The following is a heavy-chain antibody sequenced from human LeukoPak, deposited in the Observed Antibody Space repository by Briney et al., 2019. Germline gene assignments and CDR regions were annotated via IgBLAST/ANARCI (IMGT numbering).Heavy chain of an antibody. V-gene: IGHV1-46*01. CDR2: INPSGGST. CDR3: ARIRSGPRSFDI. J-gene: IGHJ3*02. CDR1: GYTFTSYY. Sequence: ASVKVSCKASGYTFTSYYMHWVRQAPGQGLEWMGIINPSGGSTSYAQKFQGRVTMTRDTSISTAYMELSRLRSDDTAVYYCARIRSGPRSFDIWGQGTMVTVSS. D-gene: IGHD3-3*01.